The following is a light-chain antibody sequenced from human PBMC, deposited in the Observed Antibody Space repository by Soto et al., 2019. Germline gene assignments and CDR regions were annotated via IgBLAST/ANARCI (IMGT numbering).Light chain of an antibody. CDR1: QSVSSN. Sequence: EIVMTQSPATLSVSPGERATLYCRASQSVSSNLAWYQQKPGQAPRLLIYGASTRATGIPARFSGSWSGTEFTITISSLQSEDFAVYYCQQYNNWPPWTVGQGTKVEIK. CDR2: GAS. V-gene: IGKV3-15*01. CDR3: QQYNNWPPWT. J-gene: IGKJ1*01.